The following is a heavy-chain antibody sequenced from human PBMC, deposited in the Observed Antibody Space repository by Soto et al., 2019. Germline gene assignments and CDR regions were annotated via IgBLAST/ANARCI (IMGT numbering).Heavy chain of an antibody. D-gene: IGHD3-22*01. Sequence: SETLSLTCNVSGGSISSSTYYWGWIRQPPGKGLEWIASIYYSGSTYYNPSLKSRVSMSVDTPKNQFSLKLSSVTAADTAVYFCARLRYDSSGYYWFDPWGQGTQVT. J-gene: IGHJ5*02. CDR1: GGSISSSTYY. CDR3: ARLRYDSSGYYWFDP. V-gene: IGHV4-39*01. CDR2: IYYSGST.